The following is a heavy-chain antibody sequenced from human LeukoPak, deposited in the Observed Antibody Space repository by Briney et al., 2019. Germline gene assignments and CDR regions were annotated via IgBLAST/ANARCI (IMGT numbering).Heavy chain of an antibody. D-gene: IGHD6-13*01. V-gene: IGHV3-30*18. CDR3: AKEIGVAAAGDPHDY. Sequence: GRSLRLSCAASGFTFSRYGMHWVRQAPRKGLQWVAVISYDGSNKYYADSVKGRFTISRDNSKNTLYLQMNSLRAEDTAVYYCAKEIGVAAAGDPHDYWGQGTLVTVSS. CDR1: GFTFSRYG. J-gene: IGHJ4*02. CDR2: ISYDGSNK.